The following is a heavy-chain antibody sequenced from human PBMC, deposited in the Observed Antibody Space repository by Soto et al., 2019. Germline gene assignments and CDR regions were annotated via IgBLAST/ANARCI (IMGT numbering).Heavy chain of an antibody. CDR1: GFNFSSYA. CDR2: ITTSGDRS. CDR3: ARGLEAGXXFAY. Sequence: EVQLLESGGRLIQPGGSLRLSCAASGFNFSSYAMSWIRQAPGKGPEWVAGITTSGDRSGYADSVKGRFTVSRDNSQNTMYLQLNSLRGDDTAIYYCARGLEAGXXFAYWGQGTLVTVSS. V-gene: IGHV3-23*01. D-gene: IGHD3-3*01. J-gene: IGHJ4*02.